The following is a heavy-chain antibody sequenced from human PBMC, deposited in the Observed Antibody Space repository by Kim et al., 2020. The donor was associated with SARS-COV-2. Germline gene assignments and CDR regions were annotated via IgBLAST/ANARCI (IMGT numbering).Heavy chain of an antibody. Sequence: SVKVSCKASGDTFGSYVISWVRQAPGQGLEWMGGIIPIFGTPNYAQKFQGRVTITADESTTTAYMELSSLRSEDTAVYYCATRSGWYGGYYYYGMDVWGQGTTVTVSS. D-gene: IGHD6-19*01. J-gene: IGHJ6*02. CDR2: IIPIFGTP. CDR3: ATRSGWYGGYYYYGMDV. CDR1: GDTFGSYV. V-gene: IGHV1-69*13.